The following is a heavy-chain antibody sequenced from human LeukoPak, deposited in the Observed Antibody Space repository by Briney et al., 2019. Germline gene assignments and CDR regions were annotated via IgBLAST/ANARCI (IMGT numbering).Heavy chain of an antibody. CDR3: AKLYSAYDPGDY. V-gene: IGHV3-23*01. J-gene: IGHJ4*02. CDR1: GFTFSSHA. D-gene: IGHD5-12*01. Sequence: GGSLRLSCAASGFTFSSHAMTWVRQAPGKGLGWVSSISGNGGSTYFADSVKGRFTISRDNSKNTVYLQMNSLSDEGTAIFYCAKLYSAYDPGDYWDQGTLVTVSS. CDR2: ISGNGGST.